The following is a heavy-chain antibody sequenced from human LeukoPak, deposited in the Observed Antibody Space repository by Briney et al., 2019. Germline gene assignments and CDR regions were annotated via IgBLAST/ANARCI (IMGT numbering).Heavy chain of an antibody. V-gene: IGHV4-39*01. CDR3: ARGDCYGGSCNPYYY. Sequence: SETLSLTCAVSGGSISSNSYNWGWIRQPPGKGLEWIGSIYYSGSTYYNPSLKSRVTISVDTSKNQFSLKLSSVTAADTAVYYCARGDCYGGSCNPYYYWGQGALVTVSS. D-gene: IGHD2-15*01. J-gene: IGHJ4*02. CDR2: IYYSGST. CDR1: GGSISSNSYN.